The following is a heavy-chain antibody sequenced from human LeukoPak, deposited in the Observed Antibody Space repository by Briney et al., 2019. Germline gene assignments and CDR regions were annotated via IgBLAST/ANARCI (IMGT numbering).Heavy chain of an antibody. D-gene: IGHD3-22*01. CDR1: GYTLTELS. CDR3: ATDTYYYDSSGYYFGY. CDR2: FDPGDGET. V-gene: IGHV1-24*01. J-gene: IGHJ4*02. Sequence: ASVKVSCKVSGYTLTELSMHWVRQAPGKGLEWMGGFDPGDGETIYAQKFQGRVTMTEDTSTDTAYMELSSLRSEDTAVYYCATDTYYYDSSGYYFGYWGQGTLVTVSS.